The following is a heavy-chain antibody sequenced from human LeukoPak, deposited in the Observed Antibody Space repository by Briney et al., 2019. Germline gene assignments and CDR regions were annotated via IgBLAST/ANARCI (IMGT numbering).Heavy chain of an antibody. D-gene: IGHD6-6*01. CDR2: IKSKTDGGTT. J-gene: IGHJ1*01. Sequence: GGSLRLSCAASGFTFSNAWMSWVRQAPGQGLEWVGRIKSKTDGGTTDYAAPVKGRFTISRDDSKNTLYLQMNSLKTEDTAVYYCTTKIIIEYSSSSDYFQHWGQGTLVTVS. V-gene: IGHV3-15*01. CDR1: GFTFSNAW. CDR3: TTKIIIEYSSSSDYFQH.